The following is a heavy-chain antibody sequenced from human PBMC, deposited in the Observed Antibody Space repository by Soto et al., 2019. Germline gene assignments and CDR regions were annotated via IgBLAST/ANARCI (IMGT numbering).Heavy chain of an antibody. V-gene: IGHV3-23*01. CDR3: AKVGRKIAARPCFDY. CDR2: ISGSGGST. CDR1: GFTFSSYA. D-gene: IGHD6-6*01. Sequence: GGSLRLSCAASGFTFSSYAMSWVRQAPGRGLEWVSAISGSGGSTYYADSVKGRFTISRDNSKNTLYLQMNSLRAEDTAVYYCAKVGRKIAARPCFDYWGQGTLVTVSS. J-gene: IGHJ4*02.